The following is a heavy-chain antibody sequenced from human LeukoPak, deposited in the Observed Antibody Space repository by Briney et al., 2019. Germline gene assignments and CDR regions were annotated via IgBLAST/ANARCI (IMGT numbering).Heavy chain of an antibody. CDR1: GYAFTSYY. J-gene: IGHJ4*02. CDR2: INPSGGST. D-gene: IGHD2-21*02. CDR3: SRGGFSSVVVTAIPPNY. Sequence: ASVKVSCKASGYAFTSYYMHWVRQAPGQGLEWMGIINPSGGSTSYAQKFQGRVTMTRDTSTSTVYMELSSLRSEDTAVYYCSRGGFSSVVVTAIPPNYWGQGTLVTVSS. V-gene: IGHV1-46*01.